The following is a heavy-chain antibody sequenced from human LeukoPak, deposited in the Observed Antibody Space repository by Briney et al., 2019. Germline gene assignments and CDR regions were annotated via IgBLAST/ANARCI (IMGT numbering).Heavy chain of an antibody. D-gene: IGHD7-27*01. CDR3: ARELVSLGTGYFDL. CDR1: GFTFGTCG. Sequence: GGSLRLSCEASGFTFGTCGMTWVRQAPGKGLEWVSGITGSSTWTYYADSVRGRFTISRDNSKSTLHLQMNNLTADDTAIYFCARELVSLGTGYFDLWGRGTLVTVSS. J-gene: IGHJ2*01. V-gene: IGHV3-23*01. CDR2: ITGSSTWT.